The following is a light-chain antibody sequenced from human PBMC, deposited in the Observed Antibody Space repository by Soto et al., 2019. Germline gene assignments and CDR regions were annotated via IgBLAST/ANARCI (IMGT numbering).Light chain of an antibody. CDR1: PGISSY. CDR3: QQLNSYPHT. J-gene: IGKJ4*01. Sequence: DIQLTQSPSFLSASVGGRVTITCRASPGISSYLAWYQQKPGKAPKLLIYAASTLQSGVPSRFSGSGSGTEFTHTISSLQPEDFATYYCQQLNSYPHTFGGGTKVEIK. V-gene: IGKV1-9*01. CDR2: AAS.